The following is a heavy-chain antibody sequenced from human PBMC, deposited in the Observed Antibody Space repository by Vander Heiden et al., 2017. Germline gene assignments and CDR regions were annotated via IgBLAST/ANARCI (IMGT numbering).Heavy chain of an antibody. J-gene: IGHJ4*02. V-gene: IGHV3-33*01. CDR1: AFTFSSYG. CDR3: ARADYYDSSGNFDY. CDR2: IWYDGSNK. D-gene: IGHD3-22*01. Sequence: QVQLVESGGGVVQPGRSLRLSCAASAFTFSSYGMHWVRQAPGKGLEWVAVIWYDGSNKYYADSVKGRFTISRDNSKNTLYLQMNSLRAEDTAVYYCARADYYDSSGNFDYWGQGTLVNVSS.